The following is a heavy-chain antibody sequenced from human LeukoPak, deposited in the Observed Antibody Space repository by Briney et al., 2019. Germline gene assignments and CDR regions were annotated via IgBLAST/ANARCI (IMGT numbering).Heavy chain of an antibody. CDR1: GGTFSSYP. D-gene: IGHD6-6*01. CDR3: ARRLGSTSKYFDY. J-gene: IGHJ4*02. V-gene: IGHV1-69*05. CDR2: IIPIIGTA. Sequence: SVKVSCKASGGTFSSYPISWVRQAPGQGLEWMGGIIPIIGTANYAQKFQGRVTLTTDESTSTAYMELSSLRSEDTAVYYCARRLGSTSKYFDYWGQGTLVTVSS.